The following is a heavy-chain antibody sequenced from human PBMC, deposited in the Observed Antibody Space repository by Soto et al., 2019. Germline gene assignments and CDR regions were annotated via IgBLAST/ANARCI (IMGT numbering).Heavy chain of an antibody. CDR2: IYYSGST. J-gene: IGHJ6*02. V-gene: IGHV4-30-4*01. CDR1: GVSIISGEHY. CDR3: ARDKRITIFGVVIEGDPTDYYGMDV. D-gene: IGHD3-3*01. Sequence: SETRSLTCAVSGVSIISGEHYWSWIRQPPGKGLEWIGYIYYSGSTYYNPSLKSRVTISVDTSKNQFSLKLSSVTAADTAVYYCARDKRITIFGVVIEGDPTDYYGMDVWGQGTTVTVS.